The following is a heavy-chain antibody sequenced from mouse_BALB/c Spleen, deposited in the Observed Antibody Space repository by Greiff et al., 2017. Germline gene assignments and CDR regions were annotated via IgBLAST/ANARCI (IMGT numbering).Heavy chain of an antibody. CDR2: INPYYGST. Sequence: VQLQQTGPELVKPGASVKISCKASGYSFTDYIMLWVKQSHGKSLEWIGNINPYYGSTSYNLKFKGKATLTVDKSSSTAYMQLNSLTSEDSAVYYCARSYYGSSPWFAYWGQGTLVTVSA. J-gene: IGHJ3*01. D-gene: IGHD1-1*01. V-gene: IGHV1-39*01. CDR1: GYSFTDYI. CDR3: ARSYYGSSPWFAY.